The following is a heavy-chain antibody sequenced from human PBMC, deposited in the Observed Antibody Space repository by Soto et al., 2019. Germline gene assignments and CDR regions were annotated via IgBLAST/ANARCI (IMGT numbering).Heavy chain of an antibody. CDR1: GGTFSSYT. D-gene: IGHD2-21*02. CDR3: ARAGAAYCGGDCYPSYYYYGMDV. V-gene: IGHV1-69*02. J-gene: IGHJ6*02. CDR2: IIPILGIA. Sequence: QVQLVQSGAEVKKPGSSVKVSCKASGGTFSSYTITWVRQAPGQGLEWMGRIIPILGIANYAQKFQGRVTIAPDKYTGTXXMXLXXLRSEDTGVYYCARAGAAYCGGDCYPSYYYYGMDVWGQGTTVTVSS.